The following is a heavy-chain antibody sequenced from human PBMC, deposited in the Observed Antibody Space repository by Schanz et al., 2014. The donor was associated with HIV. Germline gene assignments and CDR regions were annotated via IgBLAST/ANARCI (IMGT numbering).Heavy chain of an antibody. V-gene: IGHV3-7*01. CDR1: GFNFRTYG. CDR3: ARDGESGSYYPGWFDP. Sequence: VQLVESGGDVVQPGRSLRLSCAASGFNFRTYGMHWVRLAPGKGLEWVASIKQDGSENYYVDSVKGRFTISRDNAKNSLYLQMYRLRAEDTAVYYCARDGESGSYYPGWFDPWGQGTLVTVSS. D-gene: IGHD1-26*01. J-gene: IGHJ5*02. CDR2: IKQDGSEN.